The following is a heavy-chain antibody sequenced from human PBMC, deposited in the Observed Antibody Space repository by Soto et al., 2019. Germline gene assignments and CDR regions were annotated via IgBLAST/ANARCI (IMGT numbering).Heavy chain of an antibody. Sequence: ASVKVSCKASGYTFTSYDINWLRQATGQGLEWMGWMNPNSGNTGYAQKFQGRVTMTRDTSINTAYMELSSLRSDDTAVYYCARVPYYYEAGSAFFPYFYMDVWGKGTTVPVS. V-gene: IGHV1-8*01. CDR3: ARVPYYYEAGSAFFPYFYMDV. J-gene: IGHJ6*03. D-gene: IGHD3-22*01. CDR2: MNPNSGNT. CDR1: GYTFTSYD.